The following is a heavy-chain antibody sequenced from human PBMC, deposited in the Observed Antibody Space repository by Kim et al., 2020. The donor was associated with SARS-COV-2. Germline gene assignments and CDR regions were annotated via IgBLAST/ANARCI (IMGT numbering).Heavy chain of an antibody. V-gene: IGHV7-4-1*02. Sequence: ASVKVSCKASGYTFTSYAMNWVRQAPGQGLEWMGWINTNTGNPTYAQGFTGRFVFSLDTSFSTAYLQISSLKAEDTAVYYCARDSSGYYYGDFDYWGQGTLVTVSS. J-gene: IGHJ4*02. CDR1: GYTFTSYA. D-gene: IGHD3-22*01. CDR2: INTNTGNP. CDR3: ARDSSGYYYGDFDY.